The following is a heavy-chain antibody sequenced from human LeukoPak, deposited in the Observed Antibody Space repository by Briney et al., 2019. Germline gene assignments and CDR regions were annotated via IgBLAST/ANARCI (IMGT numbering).Heavy chain of an antibody. CDR2: IKSKTDGGTT. V-gene: IGHV3-15*01. Sequence: GGSLRLSCAASGFTFSNAWMSWVRQAAGKGLEWVGRIKSKTDGGTTDYAAPVKGRFTISRDDSKNTLYLQMNSLKTEDTAVYYCTTDHIAAAGTGGFAFDIWGQGTMVTVSS. D-gene: IGHD6-13*01. CDR1: GFTFSNAW. CDR3: TTDHIAAAGTGGFAFDI. J-gene: IGHJ3*02.